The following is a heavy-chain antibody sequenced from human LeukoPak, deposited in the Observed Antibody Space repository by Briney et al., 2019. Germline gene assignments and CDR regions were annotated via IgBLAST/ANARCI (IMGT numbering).Heavy chain of an antibody. D-gene: IGHD3-3*01. V-gene: IGHV4-34*01. CDR1: GGSFNVNY. J-gene: IGHJ5*02. CDR2: GDHSGGT. CDR3: AKNGQSGFSFDP. Sequence: SETLSLTCAVYGGSFNVNYWSWIRQPPGKGLEWIGEGDHSGGTKYNPSLKSRVTISADSSKNQFSLKLSSVTAADTAVYYCAKNGQSGFSFDPWGQGTLVTVSS.